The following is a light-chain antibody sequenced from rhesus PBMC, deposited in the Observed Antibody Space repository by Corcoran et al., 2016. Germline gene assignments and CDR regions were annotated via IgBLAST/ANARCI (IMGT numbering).Light chain of an antibody. CDR1: QGIDSY. CDR2: YAD. J-gene: IGKJ2*01. V-gene: IGKV1-32*05. CDR3: IQYKIIYS. Sequence: EIQLTQSPSSLSASIGDRVTITRRASQGIDSYLNWYQQKPGRAPKLLSFYADRLQSGVPSRFTGSGSGTYFPLTFSSLQPVYFATYYCIQYKIIYSFGQVTKVDI.